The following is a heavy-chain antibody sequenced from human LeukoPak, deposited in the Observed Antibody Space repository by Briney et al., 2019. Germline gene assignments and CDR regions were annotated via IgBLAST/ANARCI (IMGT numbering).Heavy chain of an antibody. Sequence: GASVKVSCKASGYTFTGYYMHWVRQAPGQGLEWMGWINPNSGGTNYAQKFQGRVTMTRDTSIRTAYMELSRLRSDDTAVYYCARDESCSSTSCSDYWGQGTLVTVSS. J-gene: IGHJ4*02. V-gene: IGHV1-2*02. CDR1: GYTFTGYY. CDR3: ARDESCSSTSCSDY. CDR2: INPNSGGT. D-gene: IGHD2-2*01.